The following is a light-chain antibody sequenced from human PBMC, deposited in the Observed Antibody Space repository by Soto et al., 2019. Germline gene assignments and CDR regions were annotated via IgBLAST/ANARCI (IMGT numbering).Light chain of an antibody. CDR3: QSYDNSLSGSWV. V-gene: IGLV1-40*01. CDR2: GNS. Sequence: QPVLTQPPSVSGAPGQRVTISCTGSSSNIGAGFDVHWYHQIAGTAPKLLIYGNSNRPSGVPDRFSGSKSGTSASLVINGHQAEDEAHYYCQSYDNSLSGSWVFGGGTKLTVL. CDR1: SSNIGAGFD. J-gene: IGLJ3*02.